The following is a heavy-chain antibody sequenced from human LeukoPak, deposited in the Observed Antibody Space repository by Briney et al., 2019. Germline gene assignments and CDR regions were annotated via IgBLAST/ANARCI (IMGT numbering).Heavy chain of an antibody. Sequence: ASVKVSCKASGYTFTAYYIHWVRQAPGQGLEWMGWIHPNTAETNYAQKFQGRVTMTRDTSMSTAYLELSRLRSDDTAMYYCARDKGATGSDSWGQGTLVTVSS. D-gene: IGHD2-15*01. CDR2: IHPNTAET. V-gene: IGHV1-2*02. J-gene: IGHJ4*02. CDR1: GYTFTAYY. CDR3: ARDKGATGSDS.